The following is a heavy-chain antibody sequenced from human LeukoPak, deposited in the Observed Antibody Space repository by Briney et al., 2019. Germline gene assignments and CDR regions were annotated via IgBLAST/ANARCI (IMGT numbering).Heavy chain of an antibody. V-gene: IGHV3-21*01. D-gene: IGHD3-22*01. CDR3: TREVGEVVVPTPGYFDY. CDR1: GFTFSSYN. Sequence: GGSLRLSCAASGFTFSSYNMNWVRQAPGRGLEWVSSISSTSSHIYYAESVRGRFTISRDSAKNSLYLQMNSLRAEDTAVYYCTREVGEVVVPTPGYFDYWGQGTLVTVSS. J-gene: IGHJ4*02. CDR2: ISSTSSHI.